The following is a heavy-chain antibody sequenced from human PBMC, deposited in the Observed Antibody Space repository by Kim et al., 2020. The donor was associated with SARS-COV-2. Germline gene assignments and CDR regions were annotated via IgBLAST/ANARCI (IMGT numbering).Heavy chain of an antibody. Sequence: ASVKVSCKASGYTFTSYYMHWVRQAPGQGLEWMGIINPSGGSTSYAQKFQGRVTMTRDTSTNTVYMELSSLRSEDTAVYYCARDSSDSDSSSWYLGGYYYYGMDVWGQGTTVTVSS. J-gene: IGHJ6*02. CDR3: ARDSSDSDSSSWYLGGYYYYGMDV. D-gene: IGHD6-13*01. V-gene: IGHV1-46*01. CDR2: INPSGGST. CDR1: GYTFTSYY.